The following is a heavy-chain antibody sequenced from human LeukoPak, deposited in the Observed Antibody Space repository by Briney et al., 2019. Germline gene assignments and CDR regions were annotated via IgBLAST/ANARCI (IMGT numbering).Heavy chain of an antibody. CDR2: INPNSGGT. Sequence: GASVKVSCKASGYTFTRYYMHWVRQAPGQGLEWMGWINPNSGGTNYAQKFQGRVTMTRDTSISTAYMELSRLRSDDTAVYYCAKGYCSSTSCSYYMDVWGKGTTVTVSS. J-gene: IGHJ6*03. D-gene: IGHD2-2*01. CDR1: GYTFTRYY. V-gene: IGHV1-2*02. CDR3: AKGYCSSTSCSYYMDV.